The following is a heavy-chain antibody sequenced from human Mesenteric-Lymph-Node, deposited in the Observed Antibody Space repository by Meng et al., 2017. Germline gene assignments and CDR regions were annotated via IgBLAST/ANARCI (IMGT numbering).Heavy chain of an antibody. V-gene: IGHV4-59*01. CDR2: IYYSGST. J-gene: IGHJ4*02. Sequence: SETLSLTCTVSGGSISSYYWSWIRQPPGKALEWIGYIYYSGSTNYNPSLKSRVTISVDTSKNQFSLKLSSVTAADTAVYYCARGYSSGWLLNDYWGQGTLVTVYS. D-gene: IGHD6-19*01. CDR1: GGSISSYY. CDR3: ARGYSSGWLLNDY.